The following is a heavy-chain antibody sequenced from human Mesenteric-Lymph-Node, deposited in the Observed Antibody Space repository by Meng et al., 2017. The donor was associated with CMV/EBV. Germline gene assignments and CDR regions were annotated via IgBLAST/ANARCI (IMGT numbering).Heavy chain of an antibody. CDR1: GGSFSGYY. CDR3: ASGSSYDILTGYFDY. D-gene: IGHD3-9*01. Sequence: QVQLPQWGAGLLKPSETLSVTCAVYGGSFSGYYWNWIRQSPEKGLEWIGEINHSGSTTYNPSFTSRIIISVDTSTNQISLNMSSVTAADTAVYYCASGSSYDILTGYFDYWGQGALVTVSS. J-gene: IGHJ4*02. CDR2: INHSGST. V-gene: IGHV4-34*01.